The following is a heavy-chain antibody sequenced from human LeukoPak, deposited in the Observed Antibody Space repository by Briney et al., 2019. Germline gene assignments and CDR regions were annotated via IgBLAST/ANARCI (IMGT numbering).Heavy chain of an antibody. J-gene: IGHJ4*02. CDR3: AKGGEYSSSWYYFDY. Sequence: PGGSLRLSCSASGFTFSNYAMGWVRQAPGRGLEWVSAVSGNTDYTYYADAVKGRFTISRDNSKNTLYLQMNSLRAEDTAVYYCAKGGEYSSSWYYFDYWGQGTLVTVSS. CDR1: GFTFSNYA. CDR2: VSGNTDYT. D-gene: IGHD6-13*01. V-gene: IGHV3-23*01.